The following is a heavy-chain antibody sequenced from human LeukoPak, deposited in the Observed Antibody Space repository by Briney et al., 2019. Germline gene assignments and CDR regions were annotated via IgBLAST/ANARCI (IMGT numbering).Heavy chain of an antibody. CDR2: INPNSGGT. D-gene: IGHD2-8*01. CDR1: GYTFTGYY. V-gene: IGHV1-2*02. CDR3: ARSAEHCNNGVCFTDYYMDV. Sequence: ASVKVSCKASGYTFTGYYMHWVRQAPGQGLEWMGWINPNSGGTNYAQKFQGRVTMTRDTSITTAYMELSSLTSDDTAVYFCARSAEHCNNGVCFTDYYMDVWGKGPRSPSP. J-gene: IGHJ6*03.